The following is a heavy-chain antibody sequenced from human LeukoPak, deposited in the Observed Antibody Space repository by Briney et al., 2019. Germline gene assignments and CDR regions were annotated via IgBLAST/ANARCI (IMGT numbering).Heavy chain of an antibody. V-gene: IGHV3-33*06. Sequence: GGSLRLSCAASGYTFSSYGMQWVRQAPGKGLEWVAVIWYDGSNKYYADSVKGRFTISRDNSKNTLYLQMNSLRAEDTAVYYCAKDPGAFDIWGQGTMVTVSS. CDR3: AKDPGAFDI. CDR1: GYTFSSYG. CDR2: IWYDGSNK. J-gene: IGHJ3*02.